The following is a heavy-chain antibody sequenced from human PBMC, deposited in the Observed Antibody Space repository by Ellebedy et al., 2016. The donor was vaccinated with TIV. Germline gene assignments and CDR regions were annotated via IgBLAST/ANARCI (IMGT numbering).Heavy chain of an antibody. CDR3: TRGSRVGATVDY. CDR2: IIPIFGPA. J-gene: IGHJ4*02. V-gene: IGHV1-69*13. CDR1: GYTFTGDY. D-gene: IGHD1-26*01. Sequence: AASVKVSCKASGYTFTGDYYMHWVRQAPGQGLEWMGGIIPIFGPANYAQKFQDRVTITADESTSTAYMELSSLRSEDTAVYYCTRGSRVGATVDYWGQGTLVTVSS.